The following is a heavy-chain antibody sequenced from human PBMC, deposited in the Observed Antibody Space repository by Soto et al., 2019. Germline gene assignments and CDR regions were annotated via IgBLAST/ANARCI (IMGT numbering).Heavy chain of an antibody. CDR3: AGSSGYDLGEIDY. V-gene: IGHV4-59*08. D-gene: IGHD5-12*01. J-gene: IGHJ4*02. CDR2: MYYIGST. Sequence: SETLSLTCTVSGGSITGYYWSWIRQPPGKGLEWIGYMYYIGSTNHNPSLKSRFAISLETSKNQFSLKLSSVTAADTAVYYCAGSSGYDLGEIDYWGQGTLVTVSS. CDR1: GGSITGYY.